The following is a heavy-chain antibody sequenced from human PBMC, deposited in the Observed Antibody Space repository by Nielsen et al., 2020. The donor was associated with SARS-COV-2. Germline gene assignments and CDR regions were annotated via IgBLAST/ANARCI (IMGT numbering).Heavy chain of an antibody. D-gene: IGHD5-18*01. J-gene: IGHJ4*02. CDR2: ISGRGGNT. CDR3: AKSDGGYSYGYPDY. V-gene: IGHV3-23*01. Sequence: GGSLRLSCAASGFSFSNYAMNWVRHAPGKGLEWVSAISGRGGNTFYADSVKGRFTISRDNSKSTLYLQINSLSAEDTAIYYCAKSDGGYSYGYPDYWGQGTLVTVSS. CDR1: GFSFSNYA.